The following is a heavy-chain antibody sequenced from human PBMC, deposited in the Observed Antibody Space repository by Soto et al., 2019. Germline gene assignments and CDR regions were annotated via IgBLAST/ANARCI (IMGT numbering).Heavy chain of an antibody. D-gene: IGHD3-3*01. V-gene: IGHV3-7*03. CDR1: GFTFSSYW. J-gene: IGHJ6*02. CDR3: AREAPVRFYDFWSGYPLPPYGMDV. CDR2: IKQDGSEK. Sequence: GGSLRLSCAASGFTFSSYWMSWVRQAPGKGLEWVANIKQDGSEKYYVDSVKGRFTISRDNAKNSLYLQMNSLRAEDTAVYYCAREAPVRFYDFWSGYPLPPYGMDVWGQGTTVTVSS.